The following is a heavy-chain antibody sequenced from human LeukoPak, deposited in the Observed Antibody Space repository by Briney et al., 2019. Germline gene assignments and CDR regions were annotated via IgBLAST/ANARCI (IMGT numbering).Heavy chain of an antibody. CDR3: ARGRYYYGSGSYYFDY. Sequence: GGSLRLSCAASGFTFSSYSMNWVRQAPGKGLEWVSGINWNGGSTGYADSVKGRFTISRDNAKNSLYLQMNSLRAEDTALYHCARGRYYYGSGSYYFDYWGQGTLVTVSS. CDR1: GFTFSSYS. J-gene: IGHJ4*02. D-gene: IGHD3-10*01. V-gene: IGHV3-20*01. CDR2: INWNGGST.